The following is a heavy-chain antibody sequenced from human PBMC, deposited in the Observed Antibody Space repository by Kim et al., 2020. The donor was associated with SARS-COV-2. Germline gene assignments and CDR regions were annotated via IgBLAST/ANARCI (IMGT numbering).Heavy chain of an antibody. CDR2: IYFSGNT. CDR1: GGSISRSTYY. V-gene: IGHV4-39*02. D-gene: IGHD3-10*01. J-gene: IGHJ4*02. CDR3: ARLDGSGTYSNYYFYF. Sequence: SETLSLTCTVSGGSISRSTYYWGWVRQPPGKGLEWVGSIYFSGNTYYNPSLKSRITMSVDTSKNRFSLSLSSVTAADTAVYYCARLDGSGTYSNYYFYFWGQGTLVTVSP.